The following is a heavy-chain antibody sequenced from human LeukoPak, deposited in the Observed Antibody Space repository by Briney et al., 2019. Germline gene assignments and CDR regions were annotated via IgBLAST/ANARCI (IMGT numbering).Heavy chain of an antibody. Sequence: SGGSLRLSCAASGFTFSSYSMNWVRQAPGKGLEWVSSISSSSTYTYYADSVKGRFTISRDNAKNSLYLQMNSLRAEDTAVYYCARGDRGAQFPIDYWGQGTMVTAAS. V-gene: IGHV3-21*01. J-gene: IGHJ4*02. CDR1: GFTFSSYS. D-gene: IGHD3-10*01. CDR3: ARGDRGAQFPIDY. CDR2: ISSSSTYT.